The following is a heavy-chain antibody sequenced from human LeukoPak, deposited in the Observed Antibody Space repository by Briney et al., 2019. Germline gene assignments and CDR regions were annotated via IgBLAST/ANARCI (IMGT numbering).Heavy chain of an antibody. CDR1: GGSISSGGYY. CDR3: ARDSGDWFDP. J-gene: IGHJ5*02. D-gene: IGHD3-10*01. V-gene: IGHV4-31*03. Sequence: SETLSPTCTVSGGSISSGGYYWSWIRQHPGKGLEWIGYIYYSGSTYYNPSLKSRVTISDDTSKNRFSLKLSSVTAADTAVYYCARDSGDWFDPWGQGTLVTVSS. CDR2: IYYSGST.